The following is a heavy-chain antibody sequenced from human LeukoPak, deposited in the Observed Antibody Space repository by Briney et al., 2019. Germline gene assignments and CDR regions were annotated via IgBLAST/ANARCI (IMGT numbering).Heavy chain of an antibody. Sequence: ASVKVSCKASGYTFTGYYMHWVRQAPGQGLEWMGRINPNSGGTNYAQKFQGRVTMTRDTSISTAYMELSRLRSDDTAVYYCAREESSSSDYMDVWGKGTTVTVSS. CDR3: AREESSSSDYMDV. D-gene: IGHD6-6*01. J-gene: IGHJ6*03. CDR1: GYTFTGYY. CDR2: INPNSGGT. V-gene: IGHV1-2*06.